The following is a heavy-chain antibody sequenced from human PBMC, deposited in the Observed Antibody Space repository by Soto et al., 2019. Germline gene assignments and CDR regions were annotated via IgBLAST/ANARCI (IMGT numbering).Heavy chain of an antibody. Sequence: ETHRVTNTVSGGSISSPYWSWIRQTPGKGREXXGXFYXXXXXTXXPSLKSRVTISVDSSQNQFSLKLTSVTAADTAVYYCARRGLYDILNAWGQGTTVTVSS. J-gene: IGHJ6*02. CDR3: ARRGLYDILNA. CDR2: FYXXXXX. V-gene: IGHV4-59*08. CDR1: GGSISSPY. D-gene: IGHD3-9*01.